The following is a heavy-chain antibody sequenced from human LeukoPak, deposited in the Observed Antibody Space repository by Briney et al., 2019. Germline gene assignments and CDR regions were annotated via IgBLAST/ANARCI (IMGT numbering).Heavy chain of an antibody. CDR1: GGTFSSYA. J-gene: IGHJ6*03. CDR3: ARVKGSYYGDYYYYMDV. CDR2: IIPIFGTA. Sequence: GASVKVSCKASGGTFSSYAISWVRQAPGQGLEWMGGIIPIFGTANYAQKFQGRVTITTDESTSTAYMELSSLRSEDTAVYYCARVKGSYYGDYYYYMDVWGKGTTVTVSS. V-gene: IGHV1-69*05. D-gene: IGHD1-26*01.